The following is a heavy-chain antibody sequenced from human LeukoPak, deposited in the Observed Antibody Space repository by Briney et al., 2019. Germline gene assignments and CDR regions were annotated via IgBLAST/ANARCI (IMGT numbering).Heavy chain of an antibody. V-gene: IGHV3-66*01. J-gene: IGHJ5*02. CDR2: IYSSGGST. Sequence: GGSLRLSCAASGFTGSSKYMSWVRQAPGKGLEWVSVIYSSGGSTYYADSVKGRFTISRDNSKNTLYLQMNSLRAEDTAVYYCAALIAVAGYNWFDPWGQGTLVTVSS. D-gene: IGHD6-19*01. CDR1: GFTGSSKY. CDR3: AALIAVAGYNWFDP.